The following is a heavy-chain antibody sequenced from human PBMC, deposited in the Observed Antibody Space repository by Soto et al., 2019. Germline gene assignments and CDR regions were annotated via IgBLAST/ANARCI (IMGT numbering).Heavy chain of an antibody. CDR2: INHSGST. V-gene: IGHV4-34*01. Sequence: QVQLQQWGAGLLKPSETLSLTCAVYGGSFSGYYWSWIRQPPGKGLEWIGEINHSGSTNYNPSLKSRVTXXVXTXXNQVSLKLSSVTAADTAVYYCARGGRGGDERAGDYWGQGTLVTVSS. CDR1: GGSFSGYY. CDR3: ARGGRGGDERAGDY. J-gene: IGHJ4*02. D-gene: IGHD1-26*01.